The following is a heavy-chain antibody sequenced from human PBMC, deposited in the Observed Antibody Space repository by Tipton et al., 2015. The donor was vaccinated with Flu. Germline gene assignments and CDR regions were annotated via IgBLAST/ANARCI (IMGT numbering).Heavy chain of an antibody. V-gene: IGHV4-59*01. J-gene: IGHJ5*02. CDR2: IYYSGIT. D-gene: IGHD3-22*01. CDR3: ARVGGDYRDTSGFIPWFDL. CDR1: GASISSYY. Sequence: TLSLTCTVSGASISSYYWSWIRQPPGKGLEWIGYIYYSGITNYNPSLKSRVTISVDTSKNQFSLRLSSVTAADTAVYYCARVGGDYRDTSGFIPWFDLWGQGTLATVSS.